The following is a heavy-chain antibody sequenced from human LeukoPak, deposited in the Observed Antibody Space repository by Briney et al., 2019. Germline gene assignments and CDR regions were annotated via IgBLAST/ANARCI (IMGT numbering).Heavy chain of an antibody. Sequence: QSGRSLRLSCAASEFTFRNYGMHWVRQAPGKGLEWVTFIRYDGSDTYYADSVKGRFTISRDNFKNILYLQMNSLKAEDTALYYCARALSSDSGWYYFDFWGQGTLVTVSS. CDR1: EFTFRNYG. V-gene: IGHV3-33*01. D-gene: IGHD6-19*01. CDR3: ARALSSDSGWYYFDF. J-gene: IGHJ4*02. CDR2: IRYDGSDT.